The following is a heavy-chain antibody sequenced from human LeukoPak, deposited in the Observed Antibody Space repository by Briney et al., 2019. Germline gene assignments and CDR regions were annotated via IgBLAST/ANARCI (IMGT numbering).Heavy chain of an antibody. V-gene: IGHV4-59*13. CDR3: AKSNGYGLVDI. J-gene: IGHJ3*02. CDR2: IYYSGTT. D-gene: IGHD3-10*01. CDR1: SGSISSYY. Sequence: SETLSLTCTVSSGSISSYYWSWIRQTPGQELEWIGYIYYSGTTNYNPSLNSRVTISLDASNKELSLTLRSVTAEDTAVYYCAKSNGYGLVDIWGQGTMVTVSS.